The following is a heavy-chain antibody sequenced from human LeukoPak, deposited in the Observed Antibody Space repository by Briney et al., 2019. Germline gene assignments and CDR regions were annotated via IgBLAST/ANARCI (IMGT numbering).Heavy chain of an antibody. CDR1: GFTFSSYW. V-gene: IGHV3-74*01. J-gene: IGHJ4*02. CDR3: ARVAYYYDSSGYQGLDY. CDR2: INSDGSTT. Sequence: GGSLRLSCAASGFTFSSYWMHWVRQAPGKGLVWVSRINSDGSTTNYADSVKGRFTISRDNAKNTLYLQMNSLRAEDTAVYYCARVAYYYDSSGYQGLDYWGQGTLVTVSS. D-gene: IGHD3-22*01.